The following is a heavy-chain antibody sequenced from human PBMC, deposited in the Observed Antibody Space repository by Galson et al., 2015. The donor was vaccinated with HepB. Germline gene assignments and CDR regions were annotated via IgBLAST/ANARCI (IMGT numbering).Heavy chain of an antibody. J-gene: IGHJ6*03. CDR2: ISYDGSNK. CDR1: GFTFSSYA. D-gene: IGHD2-2*02. Sequence: SLRLSCAASGFTFSSYAMHWVRQAPGKGLEWVAVISYDGSNKYYADSVKGRFTISRDNSKNTLYLQMNSLRAEDTAVYYCARDSGYCSSTSCYRKRATYYYYYYMDVWGKGTTVTVSS. V-gene: IGHV3-30-3*01. CDR3: ARDSGYCSSTSCYRKRATYYYYYYMDV.